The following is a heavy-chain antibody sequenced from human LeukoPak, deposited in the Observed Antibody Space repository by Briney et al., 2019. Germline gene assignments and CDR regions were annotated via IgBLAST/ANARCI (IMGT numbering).Heavy chain of an antibody. D-gene: IGHD4-17*01. CDR3: ATDHGFHYGAYFDY. V-gene: IGHV3-30*03. CDR2: ISYDGSNK. J-gene: IGHJ4*02. CDR1: VFTFNTFG. Sequence: GGSLRLSCAASVFTFNTFGMHWVRQAPGKGLEWVAVISYDGSNKYSADSVKGRLTISRDNSKNTLYLQMNSLRPEDTAVYYCATDHGFHYGAYFDYWGQGTLVTVSS.